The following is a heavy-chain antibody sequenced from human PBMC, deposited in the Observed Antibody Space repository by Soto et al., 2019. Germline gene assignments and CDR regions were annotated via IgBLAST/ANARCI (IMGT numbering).Heavy chain of an antibody. CDR2: INPSGGST. J-gene: IGHJ5*02. V-gene: IGHV1-46*03. CDR3: ARDRRGTYNRNSGWFDP. D-gene: IGHD1-7*01. CDR1: GYTFTSYY. Sequence: EASVKVSCKASGYTFTSYYMHWVRQAPGQGLEWMGIINPSGGSTSYAQKFQGRVTMTRDTSTSTVYMELSSLRSEDTAVYYCARDRRGTYNRNSGWFDPWGQGTLVTVSS.